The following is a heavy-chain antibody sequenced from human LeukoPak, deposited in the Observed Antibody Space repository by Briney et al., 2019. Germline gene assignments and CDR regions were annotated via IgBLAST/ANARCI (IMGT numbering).Heavy chain of an antibody. CDR3: AREIRPHYYGSGNWFDP. D-gene: IGHD3-10*01. CDR2: ISSNGGST. Sequence: GGSLRLSCAASGFTFSSYAMHWVRQAPGKGLEYVSAISSNGGSTYYANSVKGRFTISRDNSKNTLYLQMGSLRAEDMAVYYCAREIRPHYYGSGNWFDPWGQGTLVTVSS. V-gene: IGHV3-64*01. J-gene: IGHJ5*02. CDR1: GFTFSSYA.